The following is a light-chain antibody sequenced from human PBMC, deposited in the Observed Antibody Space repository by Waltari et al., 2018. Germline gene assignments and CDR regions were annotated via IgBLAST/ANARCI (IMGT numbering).Light chain of an antibody. CDR2: EAS. V-gene: IGKV3-20*01. CDR1: QSISKY. Sequence: EIVLTQSPGTLSLSPGERATLPCRASQSISKYLVWYQQKPGQAPRLLIYEASIRATGIPDRVSGSGYGTDFSLIISRLEPEDFAVYYCQKYEALPATFGQGTKVEIK. CDR3: QKYEALPAT. J-gene: IGKJ1*01.